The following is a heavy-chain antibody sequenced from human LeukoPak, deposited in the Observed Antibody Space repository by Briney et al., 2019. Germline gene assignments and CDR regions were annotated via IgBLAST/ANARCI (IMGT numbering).Heavy chain of an antibody. D-gene: IGHD7-27*01. Sequence: SETLSLTCTVSGGSISSGNYYWGWVRQPPGKGLEWIGSIHSNGNTYYSSSLRSRLSISKDTSRNQFSLKLSSVTAADTAVYYCTRDLGNWDIDYWGQGILVTVSS. CDR2: IHSNGNT. J-gene: IGHJ4*02. CDR1: GGSISSGNYY. CDR3: TRDLGNWDIDY. V-gene: IGHV4-39*07.